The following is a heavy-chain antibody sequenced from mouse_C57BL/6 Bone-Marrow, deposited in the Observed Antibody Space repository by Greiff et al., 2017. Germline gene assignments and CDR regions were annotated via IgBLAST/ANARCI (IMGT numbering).Heavy chain of an antibody. CDR2: IYPRSGNT. CDR1: GYTFTSYG. V-gene: IGHV1-81*01. CDR3: ARVTQATGFAY. J-gene: IGHJ3*01. Sequence: QVQLQQSGAELARPGASVKLSCKASGYTFTSYGISWVKQRTGPGLEWIGEIYPRSGNTYYNEKFKGKATLTADKSSSTAYMELRSLTSEDSAVYFCARVTQATGFAYWGQGTLVTVSA. D-gene: IGHD3-2*02.